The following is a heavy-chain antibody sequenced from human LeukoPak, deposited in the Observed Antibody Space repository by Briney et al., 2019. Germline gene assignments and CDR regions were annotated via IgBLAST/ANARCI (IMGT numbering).Heavy chain of an antibody. J-gene: IGHJ4*02. CDR2: ILQSGST. CDR1: GGSINTPNYY. D-gene: IGHD1-1*01. CDR3: VRARLERRISAFDS. Sequence: SETLSLTCTVSGGSINTPNYYWGWIRQTPGKGLEWIGIILQSGSTYYNPSLKSRVTISVDTSKNQFSLRLSSVTAADTAVYYCVRARLERRISAFDSWGQGTLVTVSS. V-gene: IGHV4-39*07.